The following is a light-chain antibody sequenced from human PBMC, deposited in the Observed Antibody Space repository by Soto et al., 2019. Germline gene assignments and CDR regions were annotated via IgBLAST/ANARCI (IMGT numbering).Light chain of an antibody. Sequence: IQMTQSPSTLSASVGDRVTITCRASHNIAKWLAWYQQKPGRAPRLLIYDASTLQTGVPSRFSGSGSGTEFKLTICGLRPDDFATYSCQHLDTYWPFCQGTTVEIK. V-gene: IGKV1-5*01. CDR2: DAS. J-gene: IGKJ1*01. CDR1: HNIAKW. CDR3: QHLDTYWP.